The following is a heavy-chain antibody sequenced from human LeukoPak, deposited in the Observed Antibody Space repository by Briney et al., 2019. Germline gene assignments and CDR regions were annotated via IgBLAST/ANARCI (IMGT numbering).Heavy chain of an antibody. CDR2: INHSGST. V-gene: IGHV4-34*01. D-gene: IGHD3-3*01. CDR3: ARELVDYDFWSGYYPRYYFDY. J-gene: IGHJ4*02. Sequence: SETLSLTCAVYGGSFSGYYWSWIRQPPGKGLEWIGEINHSGSTNYNPSLKSRVTISVDTSKNQFSLKLSSVTAADTAVYYCARELVDYDFWSGYYPRYYFDYWGQGTLVTVSS. CDR1: GGSFSGYY.